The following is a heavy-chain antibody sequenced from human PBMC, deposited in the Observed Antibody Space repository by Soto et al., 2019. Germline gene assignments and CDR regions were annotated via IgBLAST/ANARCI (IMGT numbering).Heavy chain of an antibody. CDR2: IYYSGST. CDR3: ARHGTLLIDC. CDR1: GGSISSSSYY. Sequence: SETLSLTCTVSGGSISSSSYYWGWIRQPPGKGLEWIGSIYYSGSTYYNPSLRSRVTISVDTSKNQFSLKLSSVTAADTAVYYCARHGTLLIDCWGQGTLVTVSS. J-gene: IGHJ4*02. V-gene: IGHV4-39*01. D-gene: IGHD1-26*01.